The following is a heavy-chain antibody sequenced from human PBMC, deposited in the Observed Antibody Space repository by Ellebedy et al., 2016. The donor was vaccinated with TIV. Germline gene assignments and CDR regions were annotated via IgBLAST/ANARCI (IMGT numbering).Heavy chain of an antibody. CDR3: AKNRATVPYYFDS. Sequence: GESLKISXAASGFTFSDYAMSWVRQAPGKGLEWVATVSGTGGSTYYVESMKGRFTISRDNSKDTLSLQMNTLGVEDTAVYYCAKNRATVPYYFDSWGQGALVTVSS. D-gene: IGHD4-17*01. V-gene: IGHV3-23*01. CDR1: GFTFSDYA. CDR2: VSGTGGST. J-gene: IGHJ4*02.